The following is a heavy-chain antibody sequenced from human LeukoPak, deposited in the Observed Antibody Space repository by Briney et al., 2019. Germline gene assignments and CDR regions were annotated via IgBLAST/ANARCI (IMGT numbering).Heavy chain of an antibody. J-gene: IGHJ4*02. CDR2: LWYDGSNK. D-gene: IGHD5-24*01. Sequence: PGRSLRLSCAASGFTFSSYGMHWVRQAPGKGLEWVAVLWYDGSNKYYADSVKGRFTISRDNSKNTLYLQMNSLRAEDTAVYYCARDPKRWLQYYFDYWGQGTLVTVSS. V-gene: IGHV3-33*01. CDR1: GFTFSSYG. CDR3: ARDPKRWLQYYFDY.